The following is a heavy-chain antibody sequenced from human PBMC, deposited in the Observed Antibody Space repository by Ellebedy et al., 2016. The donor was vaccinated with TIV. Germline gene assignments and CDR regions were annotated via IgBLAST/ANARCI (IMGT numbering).Heavy chain of an antibody. V-gene: IGHV1-69*06. J-gene: IGHJ6*02. CDR1: GGTFSSYA. Sequence: SVKVSXKASGGTFSSYAISWVRQAPGQGLEWMGGIIPIFGTANYAQKFQGRVTITADKSTSTAYMELSSLRSEDTAVYYCARCGYSGYDQYYYYYYGMDVWGQGTTVTVSS. D-gene: IGHD5-12*01. CDR2: IIPIFGTA. CDR3: ARCGYSGYDQYYYYYYGMDV.